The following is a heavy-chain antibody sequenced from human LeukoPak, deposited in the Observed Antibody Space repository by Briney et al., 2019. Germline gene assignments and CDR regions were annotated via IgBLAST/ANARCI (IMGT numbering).Heavy chain of an antibody. J-gene: IGHJ6*04. CDR1: GGSISNGGYY. CDR2: IYHSGST. Sequence: SQTLSLTCTVSGGSISNGGYYWSWIRQPPGKGLEWIGYIYHSGSTYYNPSLKSRVTISVDRSKNQFSLKLSSVTAADTAVYYCARGGRITIFGVVITPKMDVWGKGTTVTVSS. V-gene: IGHV4-30-2*01. D-gene: IGHD3-3*01. CDR3: ARGGRITIFGVVITPKMDV.